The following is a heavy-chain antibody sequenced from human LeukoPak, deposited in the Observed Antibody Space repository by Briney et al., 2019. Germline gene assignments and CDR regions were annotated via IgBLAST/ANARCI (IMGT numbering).Heavy chain of an antibody. CDR3: ARDYGHGGYDYLPYY. Sequence: GGSLRLSCAASGFNFISHWMTWVRQAPGKGLEWVANIRQDEGEKYYADSVTGRFTISRDNAKNAVYLQMDGLRAEDTAVYYCARDYGHGGYDYLPYYWGQGTLVTVSS. CDR2: IRQDEGEK. J-gene: IGHJ4*02. V-gene: IGHV3-7*01. CDR1: GFNFISHW. D-gene: IGHD5-12*01.